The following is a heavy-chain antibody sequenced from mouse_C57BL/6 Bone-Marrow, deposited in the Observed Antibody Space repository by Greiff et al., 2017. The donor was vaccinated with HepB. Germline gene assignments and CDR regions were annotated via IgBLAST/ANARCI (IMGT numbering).Heavy chain of an antibody. CDR3: ARIGYYYGSSPYWYFDV. D-gene: IGHD1-1*01. CDR1: GFSLTSYG. J-gene: IGHJ1*03. Sequence: QVQLQQSGPGLVQPSQSLSITCTVSGFSLTSYGVHWVRQSPGKGLEWLGVIWSGGSTDYNAAFISRLSISKDNSKSQVFFKMNSLQADDTAIYYCARIGYYYGSSPYWYFDVWGTGTTVTVSS. CDR2: IWSGGST. V-gene: IGHV2-2*01.